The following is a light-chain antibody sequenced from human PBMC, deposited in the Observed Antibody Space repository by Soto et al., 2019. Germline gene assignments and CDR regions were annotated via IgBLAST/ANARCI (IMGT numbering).Light chain of an antibody. V-gene: IGLV2-14*01. Sequence: QSALTQPASVSGSPGQSITISCTGTSSDIGGYSYVSWYQQHPGKAPKLMIYEVTNRPSGVSDRFSGSKSGNTASLTISGLQAEDEAHYYCSSYRRSIWVFGGGTKLTVL. CDR2: EVT. CDR3: SSYRRSIWV. J-gene: IGLJ3*02. CDR1: SSDIGGYSY.